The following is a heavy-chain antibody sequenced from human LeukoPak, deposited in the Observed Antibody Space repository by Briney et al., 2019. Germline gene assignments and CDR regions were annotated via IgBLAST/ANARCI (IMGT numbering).Heavy chain of an antibody. D-gene: IGHD3-9*01. J-gene: IGHJ2*01. V-gene: IGHV3-23*01. Sequence: GGCPRHSCAASGFSSSSYAICCGRETPEGRVGRGSAICGSVGSTYYADSVKGRFTISRDNSKNTLYLQMNSLRAEDTAVYYCAKYYDILTGYNNAIRSHLKNWYFDLWGRGTLVTVSS. CDR1: GFSSSSYA. CDR3: AKYYDILTGYNNAIRSHLKNWYFDL. CDR2: ICGSVGST.